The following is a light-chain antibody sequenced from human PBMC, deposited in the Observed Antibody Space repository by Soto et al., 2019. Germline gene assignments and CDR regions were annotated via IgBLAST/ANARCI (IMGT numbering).Light chain of an antibody. CDR2: KAS. CDR3: KRYNGT. Sequence: DTQTTRSPSTLSASCWYRFRLTCRASQSISSWLAWYQQKPGKAPKLLIYKASNLQSGVPSRFSGSGSATEFTLTISSMQPDDSATYYCKRYNGTFGQGTRLEIK. J-gene: IGKJ5*01. V-gene: IGKV1-5*03. CDR1: QSISSW.